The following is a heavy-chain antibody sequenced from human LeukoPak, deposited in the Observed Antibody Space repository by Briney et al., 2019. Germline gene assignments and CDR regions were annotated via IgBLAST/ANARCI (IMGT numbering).Heavy chain of an antibody. D-gene: IGHD5-18*01. J-gene: IGHJ4*02. CDR1: GFTFSSYA. Sequence: GGSLRLSCAASGFTFSSYAMSWVRQAPGKGLEWVSAISGSGGSTYYADSVKGRFTISRDNSKNTLYLQMNSLRAEDTAVYYCAKDQLTGGYSYGYFFYWGQGTLVTVSS. CDR3: AKDQLTGGYSYGYFFY. CDR2: ISGSGGST. V-gene: IGHV3-23*01.